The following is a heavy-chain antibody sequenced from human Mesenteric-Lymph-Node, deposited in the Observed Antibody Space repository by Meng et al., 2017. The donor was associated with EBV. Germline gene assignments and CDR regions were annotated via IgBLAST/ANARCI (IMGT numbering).Heavy chain of an antibody. CDR2: INHSGST. CDR1: GGSFSDYF. CDR3: ARPRIRYGSGSYYY. V-gene: IGHV4-34*01. D-gene: IGHD3-10*01. J-gene: IGHJ4*02. Sequence: VHVQQWGAGLLKPPETLSLTCAVHGGSFSDYFWTWIRQAPGKGLEWVGEINHSGSTKYNPSLKSRVTISVDTSKNQISLNLNSVTAADTAVYYCARPRIRYGSGSYYYWGQGTLVTVSS.